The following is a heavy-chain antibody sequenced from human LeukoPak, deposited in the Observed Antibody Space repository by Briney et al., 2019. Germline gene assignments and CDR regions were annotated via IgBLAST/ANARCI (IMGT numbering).Heavy chain of an antibody. J-gene: IGHJ4*02. CDR3: ARHRMTADDYFDV. CDR2: MDYSGST. CDR1: GGSIKNNYYS. D-gene: IGHD6-13*01. Sequence: SSETLSLTCSVSGGSIKNNYYSWIWIRQPQGQGLKWIGTMDYSGSTYYNPSLQSPITIYMDTSQNQLSLKLRSVTAADTAVYYCARHRMTADDYFDVWGQGTLVTVSS. V-gene: IGHV4-39*01.